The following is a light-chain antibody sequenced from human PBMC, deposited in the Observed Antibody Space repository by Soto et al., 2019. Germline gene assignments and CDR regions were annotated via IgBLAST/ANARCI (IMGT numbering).Light chain of an antibody. CDR2: KTS. Sequence: DIHMTQSPSTLSASVGDRVTITCRASQSLTMWLAWYQQKPGKAPNLLIYKTSSLQSGVPSRFSGSVSGTEFPLTCSSLQPDDVATDHCQHWADYSWTFGQVTKVDVK. J-gene: IGKJ1*01. CDR1: QSLTMW. CDR3: QHWADYSWT. V-gene: IGKV1-5*03.